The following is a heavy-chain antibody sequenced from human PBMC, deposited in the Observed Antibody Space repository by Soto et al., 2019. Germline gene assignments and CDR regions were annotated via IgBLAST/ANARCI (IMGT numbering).Heavy chain of an antibody. D-gene: IGHD6-19*01. CDR2: TYYRSKWYN. Sequence: PSQTLSLTCAISGDSVSSNSAAWNWIRQSPSRGLEWLGRTYYRSKWYNDYAVSVKSRITINPDTSKNQFSLQLNSVTPEDTAVYYCARDQVLTGGKQWLPKKNWFDPWGQGTPVTVSS. CDR1: GDSVSSNSAA. J-gene: IGHJ5*02. V-gene: IGHV6-1*01. CDR3: ARDQVLTGGKQWLPKKNWFDP.